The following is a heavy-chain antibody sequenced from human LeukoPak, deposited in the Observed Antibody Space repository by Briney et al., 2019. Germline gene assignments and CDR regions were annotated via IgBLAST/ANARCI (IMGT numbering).Heavy chain of an antibody. CDR1: GGSISSGSYF. D-gene: IGHD5-12*01. V-gene: IGHV4-61*02. CDR3: ARELAGYGKLDY. J-gene: IGHJ4*02. Sequence: SQTLSLTCTVSGGSISSGSYFWSWIRQPAGKGLEWIGRIYTSGSTNYNPSLKSRVTISPDTSKNQFSLKLSSVTAADTAVYYCARELAGYGKLDYWGQRILVTVSS. CDR2: IYTSGST.